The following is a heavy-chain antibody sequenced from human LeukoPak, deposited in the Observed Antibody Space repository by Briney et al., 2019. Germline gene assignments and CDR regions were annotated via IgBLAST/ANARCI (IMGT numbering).Heavy chain of an antibody. CDR1: GGAVSSGTYY. Sequence: SETLSLTCTVSGGAVSSGTYYWSWIRQPPGKGLEWIGYIYSSGTTNYHPSLKSRVTISIDTSRNQFSLKLSSVTAADTAVYYCARGFGGATTSFDYWGQGTLVTVSS. V-gene: IGHV4-61*01. D-gene: IGHD1-26*01. J-gene: IGHJ4*02. CDR2: IYSSGTT. CDR3: ARGFGGATTSFDY.